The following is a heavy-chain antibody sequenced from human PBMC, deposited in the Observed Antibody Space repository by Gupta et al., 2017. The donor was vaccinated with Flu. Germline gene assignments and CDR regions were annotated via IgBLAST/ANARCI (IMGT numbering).Heavy chain of an antibody. D-gene: IGHD2/OR15-2a*01. Sequence: QLQLQESGPGLVKPSETLSLICTVSGGSISDTSYYWGWIRQPPGKGLEWIGNVGYSGNTFYNPSLKSRVTISVDTSKNQFSLKLSSVTAADTAVYYCARRITYGKTFDYWGQGSLVTVSS. J-gene: IGHJ4*02. CDR3: ARRITYGKTFDY. CDR2: VGYSGNT. CDR1: GGSISDTSYY. V-gene: IGHV4-39*01.